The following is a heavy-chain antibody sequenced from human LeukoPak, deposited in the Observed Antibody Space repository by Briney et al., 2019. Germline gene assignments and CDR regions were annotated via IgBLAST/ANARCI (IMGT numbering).Heavy chain of an antibody. Sequence: GRSLRLSCAASGFTFSKYSMNWVRQAPGKGLEWVSCISSSGSYIYYADSVKGRFTVSRDNGKSSLYLEMNSLRADDTAVYYCTSLHDIVVIPDATIDYWGQGTLVTVSS. CDR2: ISSSGSYI. V-gene: IGHV3-21*01. CDR1: GFTFSKYS. J-gene: IGHJ4*02. D-gene: IGHD2-2*01. CDR3: TSLHDIVVIPDATIDY.